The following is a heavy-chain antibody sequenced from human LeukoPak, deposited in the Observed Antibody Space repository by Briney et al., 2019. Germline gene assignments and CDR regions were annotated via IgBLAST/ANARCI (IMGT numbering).Heavy chain of an antibody. CDR3: ARGRLISYYYGSGGGYFDY. V-gene: IGHV3-7*01. D-gene: IGHD3-10*01. Sequence: GGSLRLSCAASGFTFSSYWMSWVRQAPGKGLEWVANIKQDGSEKYYVDSVKGRFTISRDNAKNSLYLQMNSLRAEDTAVYYCARGRLISYYYGSGGGYFDYWGQGTLVTVSS. CDR2: IKQDGSEK. CDR1: GFTFSSYW. J-gene: IGHJ4*02.